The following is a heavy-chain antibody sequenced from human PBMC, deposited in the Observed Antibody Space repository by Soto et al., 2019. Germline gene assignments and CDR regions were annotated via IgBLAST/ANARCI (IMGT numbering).Heavy chain of an antibody. CDR3: ATYRGRVIKSEMIINATHLGV. J-gene: IGHJ6*03. Sequence: EVQLVESGGALVQPGGSLRLSCAASGFTFSNYWMYWVRQAPGKGLVWVSRLDSEGGNTLYADSVKGRFTISRDNARKTLYLQMDSLRGEDTAVYYWATYRGRVIKSEMIINATHLGVWGKGTTVTVAS. CDR1: GFTFSNYW. CDR2: LDSEGGNT. V-gene: IGHV3-74*01. D-gene: IGHD2-21*01.